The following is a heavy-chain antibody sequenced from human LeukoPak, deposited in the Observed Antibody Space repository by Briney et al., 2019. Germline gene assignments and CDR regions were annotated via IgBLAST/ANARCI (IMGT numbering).Heavy chain of an antibody. CDR1: GGSFSGYY. V-gene: IGHV4-34*01. D-gene: IGHD2-2*01. CDR2: INHSGST. CDR3: ARRRLLGYCSSTSCYAGYFQH. Sequence: SETLSLTCAVYGGSFSGYYWSWIRQLPGKGLEWIGEINHSGSTNYNPSLKSRVTISVDTSKNQFSLKLSSVTAADTAVYYCARRRLLGYCSSTSCYAGYFQHWGQGTLVTVSS. J-gene: IGHJ1*01.